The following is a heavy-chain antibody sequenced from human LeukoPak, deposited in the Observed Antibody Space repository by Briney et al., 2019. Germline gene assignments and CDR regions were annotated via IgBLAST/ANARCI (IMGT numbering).Heavy chain of an antibody. CDR1: GFTFSSYS. J-gene: IGHJ5*02. D-gene: IGHD5-18*01. CDR3: ARQGVDTAMVNSDGHNWFDP. CDR2: ISSSSSYI. V-gene: IGHV3-21*01. Sequence: SGRSLRLSCAASGFTFSSYSMNWVRQAPGKGLEWVSSISSSSSYIYYADSVKGRFTISRDNAKNSLYLQMNSLRAEDTAVYYCARQGVDTAMVNSDGHNWFDPWGQGTLVTVSS.